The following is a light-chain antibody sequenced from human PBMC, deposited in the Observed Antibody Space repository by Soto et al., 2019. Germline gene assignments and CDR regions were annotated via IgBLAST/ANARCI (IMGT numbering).Light chain of an antibody. Sequence: QSALTQPPSASGSPGQSVTISCTGTSSDIGGYDYVSWYQQHPRKTPKFMIYEVSKRPSGVPDRFTGSKSGNTASLTVSGLQAEDEADYYCVSYAGSNIWMFGGGTKLTVL. CDR2: EVS. CDR3: VSYAGSNIWM. J-gene: IGLJ3*02. CDR1: SSDIGGYDY. V-gene: IGLV2-8*01.